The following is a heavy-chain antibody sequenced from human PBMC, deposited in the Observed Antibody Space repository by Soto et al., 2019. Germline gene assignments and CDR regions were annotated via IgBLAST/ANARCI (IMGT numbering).Heavy chain of an antibody. J-gene: IGHJ4*02. Sequence: GGSLRLSCAASGFTFSNAWMNWVRQAPGKGLEWVGRIKSKTDGGTTDYAAPVKGRFTISRDDSKNTLYLQMNSLKTEDTAVYYCTTDPFYYYGSGSYLLSADYWGQGTLVTVSS. D-gene: IGHD3-10*01. CDR3: TTDPFYYYGSGSYLLSADY. CDR1: GFTFSNAW. CDR2: IKSKTDGGTT. V-gene: IGHV3-15*07.